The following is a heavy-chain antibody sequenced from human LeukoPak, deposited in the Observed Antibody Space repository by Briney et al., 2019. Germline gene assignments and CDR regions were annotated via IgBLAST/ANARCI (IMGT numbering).Heavy chain of an antibody. Sequence: PGGSLRLSCAASGFTFSTYAMDWVRQAPGKGLEWVAIISSDGTIKSYADSVRGRFSISRDNSKDTLFLQMSSLRIEDTAVYYCAVQGFDIWGQGTMVTVSS. CDR3: AVQGFDI. J-gene: IGHJ3*02. CDR2: ISSDGTIK. V-gene: IGHV3-30-3*01. CDR1: GFTFSTYA.